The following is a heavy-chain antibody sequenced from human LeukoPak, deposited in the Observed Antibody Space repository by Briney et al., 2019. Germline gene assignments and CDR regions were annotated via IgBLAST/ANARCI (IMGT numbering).Heavy chain of an antibody. J-gene: IGHJ6*02. D-gene: IGHD5-18*01. V-gene: IGHV1-18*01. CDR1: GYTFTSYG. Sequence: ASVKVSCKASGYTFTSYGISWVRQAPGQGLEWMGWISAYNGNTNYAQKLQGRVTMTTDTSTSTAYMELRSLRSDDTAVYYCARSHTAMVTRYYYGMDVWGQGTTVTVSS. CDR3: ARSHTAMVTRYYYGMDV. CDR2: ISAYNGNT.